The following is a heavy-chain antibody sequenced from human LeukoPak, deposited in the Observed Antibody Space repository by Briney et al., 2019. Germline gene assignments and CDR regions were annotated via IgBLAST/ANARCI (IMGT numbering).Heavy chain of an antibody. CDR2: INHSGST. Sequence: SETLSLTCAVYGGSFSGYYWSWIRQPPGKGLEWIGEINHSGSTNYNPSLKSRVTISVDTSKNQFSLKLSSVTAADTAVYYCARGPTRSGSYYYFDYWGQGTLVTVSS. CDR1: GGSFSGYY. D-gene: IGHD1-26*01. J-gene: IGHJ4*02. V-gene: IGHV4-34*01. CDR3: ARGPTRSGSYYYFDY.